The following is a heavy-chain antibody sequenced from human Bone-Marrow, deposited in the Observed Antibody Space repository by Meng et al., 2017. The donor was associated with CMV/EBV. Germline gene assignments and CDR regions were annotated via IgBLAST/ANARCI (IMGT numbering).Heavy chain of an antibody. Sequence: SETLSLTCTVSGDSISSSSYYWGWIRQPPGKGLEWIGSIYYSGSTYYNPSLKSRVTISVDTSKNQFSLTLSSVTAADTAVYYCAKGRGRYSSSWYLFDYWGQGTLVTVSS. CDR2: IYYSGST. CDR3: AKGRGRYSSSWYLFDY. CDR1: GDSISSSSYY. V-gene: IGHV4-39*07. D-gene: IGHD6-13*01. J-gene: IGHJ4*02.